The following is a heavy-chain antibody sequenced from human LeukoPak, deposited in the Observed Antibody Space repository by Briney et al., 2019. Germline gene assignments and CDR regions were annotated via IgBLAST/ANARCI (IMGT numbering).Heavy chain of an antibody. CDR1: GASISRTSYS. CDR3: ATYSGSYFVDH. D-gene: IGHD1-26*01. V-gene: IGHV4-39*01. CDR2: VYYSGST. Sequence: SETLSLTCTVSGASISRTSYSRGWIRQTPGKGLEWIGTVYYSGSTYYNTSLKSRLTISVDTSKNQISLQLTSVTAADMAVYYCATYSGSYFVDHWGQGTLVTVSS. J-gene: IGHJ4*02.